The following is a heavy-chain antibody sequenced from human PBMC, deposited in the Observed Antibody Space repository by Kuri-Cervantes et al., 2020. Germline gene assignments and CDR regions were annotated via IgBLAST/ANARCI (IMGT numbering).Heavy chain of an antibody. Sequence: GGSLRLSCAASGFAFSSYSMNWVRQAPGKGLEWVSSTSDNSRYIYYADSVKGRFTISRDNAKNYLYLQMNSLTADDTALYYCAKDSGSSGYFAESDYWGQGTLVTVSS. D-gene: IGHD3-22*01. CDR1: GFAFSSYS. J-gene: IGHJ4*02. CDR2: TSDNSRYI. CDR3: AKDSGSSGYFAESDY. V-gene: IGHV3-21*04.